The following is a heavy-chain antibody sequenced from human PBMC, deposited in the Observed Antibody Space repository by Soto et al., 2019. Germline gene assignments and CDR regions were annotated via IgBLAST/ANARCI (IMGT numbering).Heavy chain of an antibody. V-gene: IGHV3-48*01. D-gene: IGHD5-12*01. CDR1: GFTFSSYS. CDR3: ARDPKYSGYDPPFAY. J-gene: IGHJ4*02. Sequence: GSLRLSCAASGFTFSSYSMNWVRQAPGKGLEWVSYISSSSSAIYYADSVKGRFTISRDNAKNSLYLQMNSLRAEDTAVYYCARDPKYSGYDPPFAYWGQGTLVTVSS. CDR2: ISSSSSAI.